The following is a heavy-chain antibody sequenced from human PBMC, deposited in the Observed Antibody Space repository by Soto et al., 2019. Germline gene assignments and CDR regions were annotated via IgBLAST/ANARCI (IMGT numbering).Heavy chain of an antibody. CDR2: VHFSGST. J-gene: IGHJ4*01. Sequence: QVRLQESGPGLVKPSQTLSLTCDVSGVSISANHWSWIRQAPGKGLEWVGYVHFSGSTTYNPSLAPRLNISFDMSKSQVYLQLTSVTAADTAVYYCARFGAAAAHDDNWGRGVLVTVSS. CDR3: ARFGAAAAHDDN. V-gene: IGHV4-59*01. CDR1: GVSISANH. D-gene: IGHD6-13*01.